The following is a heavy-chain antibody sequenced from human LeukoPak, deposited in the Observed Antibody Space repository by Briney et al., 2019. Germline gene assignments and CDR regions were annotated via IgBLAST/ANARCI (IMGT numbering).Heavy chain of an antibody. Sequence: SETLSLTCTVSGGSISNYYWSWIRQPPGMELEWIAHIYYSGSTNYNPSLKSRVTISVETSKNQFSLNLSSVTAADTAVYYCARRTDSGSWYFDLWGRGTLVTVSS. J-gene: IGHJ2*01. D-gene: IGHD6-6*01. CDR2: IYYSGST. V-gene: IGHV4-59*01. CDR1: GGSISNYY. CDR3: ARRTDSGSWYFDL.